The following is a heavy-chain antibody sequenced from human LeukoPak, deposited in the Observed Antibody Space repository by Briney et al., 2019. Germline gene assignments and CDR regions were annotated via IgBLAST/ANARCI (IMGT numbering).Heavy chain of an antibody. CDR1: GFTFCSYG. J-gene: IGHJ4*02. Sequence: PGRSLRLSCAASGFTFCSYGMHWVRQAPGKGLEWVAVIWYDGSNKYYADSVKGRFTISRDNSKNTLYLQMNSLRAEDTAVYYCARYDILTGYDYWGQGTLVTVSS. D-gene: IGHD3-9*01. CDR3: ARYDILTGYDY. CDR2: IWYDGSNK. V-gene: IGHV3-33*01.